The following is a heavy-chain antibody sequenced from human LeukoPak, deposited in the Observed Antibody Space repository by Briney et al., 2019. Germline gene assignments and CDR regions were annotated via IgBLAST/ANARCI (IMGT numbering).Heavy chain of an antibody. CDR1: GYTFTSYD. CDR2: MSPNSGHT. J-gene: IGHJ4*02. CDR3: TRIGYCNNGVCFGFDY. D-gene: IGHD2-8*01. V-gene: IGHV1-8*01. Sequence: GASVKVSCKASGYTFTSYDINWVRQATGQGLEWMGWMSPNSGHTGYAQKFQGRVTMTRNTSISTAYMELSSLRSEDTAVYYCTRIGYCNNGVCFGFDYWGQGTLVTVSS.